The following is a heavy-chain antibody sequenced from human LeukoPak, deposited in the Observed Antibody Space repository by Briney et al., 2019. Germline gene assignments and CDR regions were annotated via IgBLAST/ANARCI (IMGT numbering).Heavy chain of an antibody. CDR1: GGSISSSSYY. CDR2: IYYSGST. D-gene: IGHD3-10*01. Sequence: PSETLSLTCTVSGGSISSSSYYWGWIRQPPGKGLEWIGSIYYSGSTYYNPSLKSRVTISVDTSKNQFSLKLSSVTAADTAVYYCAATGSPDYWGQGTLVTVSS. V-gene: IGHV4-39*01. CDR3: AATGSPDY. J-gene: IGHJ4*02.